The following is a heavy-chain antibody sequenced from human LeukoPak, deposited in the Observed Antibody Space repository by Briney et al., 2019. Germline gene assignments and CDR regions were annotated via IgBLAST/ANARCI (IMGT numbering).Heavy chain of an antibody. V-gene: IGHV3-7*03. D-gene: IGHD3-3*01. J-gene: IGHJ4*02. CDR1: GFTFSSDW. CDR2: IKQDGSEK. CDR3: AKVGYDSWAIDY. Sequence: GGSLRFSCAAYGFTFSSDWMSWVRQAPGKGLEWVANIKQDGSEKYYVDSEKGRVTISRDNAKNSLYLQMNSLRAEDTAVYYCAKVGYDSWAIDYWGQGTLVTVSS.